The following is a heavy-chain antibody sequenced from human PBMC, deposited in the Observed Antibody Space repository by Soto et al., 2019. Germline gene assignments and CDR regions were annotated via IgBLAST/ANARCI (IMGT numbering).Heavy chain of an antibody. CDR2: INPSGGST. D-gene: IGHD2-2*01. Sequence: ASVKVSCKASGYTFTSYYMHWVRQAPGQGLEWMGIINPSGGSTSYAQKFQGRVTMTRVMSTSTVYMELSSLRSEDTAVYYCARDRHVTVVPAATSDYWGQGTLVTVSS. CDR3: ARDRHVTVVPAATSDY. J-gene: IGHJ4*02. V-gene: IGHV1-46*03. CDR1: GYTFTSYY.